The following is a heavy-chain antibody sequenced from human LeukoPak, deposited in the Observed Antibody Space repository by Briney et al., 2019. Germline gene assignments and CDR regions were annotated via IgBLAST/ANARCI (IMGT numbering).Heavy chain of an antibody. CDR3: ARDNPEYFDY. V-gene: IGHV3-9*01. J-gene: IGHJ4*02. Sequence: PGGSLRLSCAASGFIFDDYAMHWVRQAPGKGLEWVSGISWNSDSIDYANSVKGRFTISRDNAKNSLYLQMNSLRAEDTAVYYCARDNPEYFDYWGQGTLVTVSS. CDR2: ISWNSDSI. D-gene: IGHD1-14*01. CDR1: GFIFDDYA.